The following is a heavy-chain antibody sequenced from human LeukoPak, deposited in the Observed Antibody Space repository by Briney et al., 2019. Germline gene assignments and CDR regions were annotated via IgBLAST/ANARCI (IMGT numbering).Heavy chain of an antibody. Sequence: PGGSLRLSCAAAGFTFSDYYMSWIRQAPGKGLEWVSYISSSSSYTNYADSVKGRFTISRDNAKNSLYLQMNSLRAEDTAVYYCARVGWMGAFDPWGQGTLVTVSS. D-gene: IGHD1-26*01. CDR3: ARVGWMGAFDP. CDR2: ISSSSSYT. V-gene: IGHV3-11*05. J-gene: IGHJ5*02. CDR1: GFTFSDYY.